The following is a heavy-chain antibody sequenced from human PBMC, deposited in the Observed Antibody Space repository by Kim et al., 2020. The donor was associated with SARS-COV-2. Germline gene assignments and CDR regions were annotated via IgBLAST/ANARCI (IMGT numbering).Heavy chain of an antibody. J-gene: IGHJ4*02. V-gene: IGHV3-23*01. CDR3: AKDMGSRGVGATPEY. D-gene: IGHD3-3*01. Sequence: DSVKGRFIISRDNCRNTLYLQMTRLKVEDTAIYYCAKDMGSRGVGATPEYWGQGTLVTVSS.